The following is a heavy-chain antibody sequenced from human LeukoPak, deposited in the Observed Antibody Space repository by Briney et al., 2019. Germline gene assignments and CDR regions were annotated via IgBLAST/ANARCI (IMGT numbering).Heavy chain of an antibody. CDR2: INWNGGST. CDR1: GFTFDDYG. J-gene: IGHJ4*02. D-gene: IGHD6-19*01. CDR3: ARRIAVAGTGYYFDY. V-gene: IGHV3-20*04. Sequence: GGSLRLSCAASGFTFDDYGMSWVRQDPGKGLEWVSGINWNGGSTGYADSVKGRFTISRDNAKNSLYLKLNSLRAEDTALYSCARRIAVAGTGYYFDYWGQGTLVTVSS.